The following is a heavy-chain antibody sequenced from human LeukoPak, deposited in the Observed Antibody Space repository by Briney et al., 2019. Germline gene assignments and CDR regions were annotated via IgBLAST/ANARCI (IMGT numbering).Heavy chain of an antibody. CDR3: ARDLNYVTLGYNILADVGYYFDY. D-gene: IGHD3-9*01. CDR2: ISPRNGNT. V-gene: IGHV1-18*01. Sequence: ASVKVSCKTSGYTFTMYGVSWVRQAPGRGLQWLGWISPRNGNTAYAQDLQGRVTMTTDTSTTTAYLELWSLRSDDTAIYYCARDLNYVTLGYNILADVGYYFDYWGQGSLVTVSS. CDR1: GYTFTMYG. J-gene: IGHJ4*02.